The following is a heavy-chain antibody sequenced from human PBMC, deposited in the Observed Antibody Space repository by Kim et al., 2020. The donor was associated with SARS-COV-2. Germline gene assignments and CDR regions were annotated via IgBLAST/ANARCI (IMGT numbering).Heavy chain of an antibody. J-gene: IGHJ4*02. D-gene: IGHD1-26*01. CDR1: GFTFSSYS. Sequence: GGSLRLSCAASGFTFSSYSMNWVRQAPGKGLEWVSYIISSSSTIYYADSVKGRFTISRDNAKNSLYLQMNSLRDEDTAVYYCARDGRGASFRIVGATPYYFDYWGQGTLVTVSS. V-gene: IGHV3-48*02. CDR2: IISSSSTI. CDR3: ARDGRGASFRIVGATPYYFDY.